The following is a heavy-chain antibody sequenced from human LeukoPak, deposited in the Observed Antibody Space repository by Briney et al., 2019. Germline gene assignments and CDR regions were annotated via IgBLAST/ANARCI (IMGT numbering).Heavy chain of an antibody. Sequence: SETLSLTCAVYGGSFSGYYRSWIRQPPGKGLEWIGEINHSGSTNYNPSLKSRVTISVDTSKNQFSLKLSSVTAADTAVYYCARGIGLELRNWFDPWGQGTLVTVSS. V-gene: IGHV4-34*01. CDR2: INHSGST. D-gene: IGHD1-7*01. CDR1: GGSFSGYY. J-gene: IGHJ5*02. CDR3: ARGIGLELRNWFDP.